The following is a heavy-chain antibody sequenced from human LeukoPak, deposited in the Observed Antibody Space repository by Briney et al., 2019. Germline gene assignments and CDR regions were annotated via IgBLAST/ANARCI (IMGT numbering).Heavy chain of an antibody. V-gene: IGHV4-59*01. Sequence: SETLSLTCTVSGGSISTYYWSWIRQPPGKRLEWIGYISYNGMTNYNPSLKSRLTISVDTSRNQISLKLSSVTAADTAVYYCAGDNYDILTGSGGYFDSWGQGTLVTVSS. J-gene: IGHJ4*02. CDR2: ISYNGMT. CDR1: GGSISTYY. D-gene: IGHD3-9*01. CDR3: AGDNYDILTGSGGYFDS.